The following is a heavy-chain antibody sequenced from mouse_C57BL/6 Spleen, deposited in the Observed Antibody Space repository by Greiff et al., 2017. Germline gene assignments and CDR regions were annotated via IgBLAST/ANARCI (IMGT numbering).Heavy chain of an antibody. CDR3: ASYDDEGLAY. CDR1: GYTFTSYW. J-gene: IGHJ3*01. V-gene: IGHV1-69*01. D-gene: IGHD2-12*01. Sequence: QVQLQQPGAELVMPGASVKLSCKASGYTFTSYWMHWVKQRPGQGLEWIGEIDPSDSYTNYNQKFKGKSTLTVDKSSSTAYMQLSSLTSADSAVYYCASYDDEGLAYWGQGTLVTVSA. CDR2: IDPSDSYT.